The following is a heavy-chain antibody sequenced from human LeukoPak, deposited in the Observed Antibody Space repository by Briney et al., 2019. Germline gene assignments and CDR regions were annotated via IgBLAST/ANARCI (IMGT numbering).Heavy chain of an antibody. D-gene: IGHD3-22*01. CDR2: ISWNSGSI. CDR1: GFTFDDYA. J-gene: IGHJ4*02. Sequence: GGSLRLSCAACGFTFDDYAMHWVRQAPGKGLEWVSGISWNSGSIGYADSVKGRFTTSRDNAKNSLYLQMNSLRAEDTALYYCAKDLLYYDSSGGIDYWGQGTLVTVSS. CDR3: AKDLLYYDSSGGIDY. V-gene: IGHV3-9*01.